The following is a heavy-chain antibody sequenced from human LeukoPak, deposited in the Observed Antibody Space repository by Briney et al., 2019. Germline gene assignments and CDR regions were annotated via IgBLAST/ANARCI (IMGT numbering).Heavy chain of an antibody. CDR2: INHSGST. CDR3: ARGYGPIYNFDY. J-gene: IGHJ4*02. Sequence: SETLSLTCAVYGGSFSGYYWSWIRQPPGKGLEWIGEINHSGSTNYNPSLKSRVTISLDTSKNQFSLKLSSVTAADTAVYYCARGYGPIYNFDYWGQGTLVTVSS. D-gene: IGHD4-17*01. CDR1: GGSFSGYY. V-gene: IGHV4-34*01.